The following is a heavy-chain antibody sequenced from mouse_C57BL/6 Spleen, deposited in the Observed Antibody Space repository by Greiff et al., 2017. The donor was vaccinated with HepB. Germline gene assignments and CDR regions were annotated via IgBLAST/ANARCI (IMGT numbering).Heavy chain of an antibody. CDR1: GYAFSSSW. Sequence: VKLMESGPELVKPGASVKISCKASGYAFSSSWMNWVKQRPGKGLEWIGRIYPGDGDTIYNGKFKGKATLTADKASSTAYMQLSSLTSEDSAVYFCASYYYGSSYRYWYFDVWGTGTTVTVSS. CDR2: IYPGDGDT. J-gene: IGHJ1*03. D-gene: IGHD1-1*01. CDR3: ASYYYGSSYRYWYFDV. V-gene: IGHV1-82*01.